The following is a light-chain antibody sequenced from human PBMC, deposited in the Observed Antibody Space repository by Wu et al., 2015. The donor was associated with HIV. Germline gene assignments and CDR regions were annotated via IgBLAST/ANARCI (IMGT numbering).Light chain of an antibody. CDR3: QQYYNYPRS. CDR2: AAS. J-gene: IGKJ2*01. CDR1: QGISSY. Sequence: AIRITQSPSSLSASTGDRVTITCRASQGISSYLAWYQQKPGKAPKLLIYAASTLQSGVPSRFNGSGSGTHFTLTINCLQSEDFASYYCQQYYNYPRSFGQGTKLDIK. V-gene: IGKV1-8*01.